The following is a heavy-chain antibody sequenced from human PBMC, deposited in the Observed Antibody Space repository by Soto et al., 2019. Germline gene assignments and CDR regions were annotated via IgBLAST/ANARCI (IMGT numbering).Heavy chain of an antibody. CDR3: AKDRYSGTYPTDFDY. D-gene: IGHD1-26*01. J-gene: IGHJ4*02. CDR2: ISYDGGNE. Sequence: LRLSCAGSGFTFSSYGIHWVRQAPGKGLEWVALISYDGGNEKYTESVKDRFTISRDDSHNVAYLQMSSLRTEDTAMYYCAKDRYSGTYPTDFDYWGQGSLVTVSS. CDR1: GFTFSSYG. V-gene: IGHV3-30*18.